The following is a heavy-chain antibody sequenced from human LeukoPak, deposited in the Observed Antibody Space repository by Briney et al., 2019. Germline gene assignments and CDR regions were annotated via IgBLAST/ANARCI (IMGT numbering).Heavy chain of an antibody. CDR3: ARPYYYDSKIDP. J-gene: IGHJ5*02. Sequence: SETLSLTCTVSGGSISSGDYYWSWIRQPPGKGLEWIAYMYYSGSTYYNPSLKSRVTMSADTSKNQLSLKLSSVTAADTAVYYCARPYYYDSKIDPWGQGILVTVSS. D-gene: IGHD3-22*01. CDR2: MYYSGST. V-gene: IGHV4-30-4*01. CDR1: GGSISSGDYY.